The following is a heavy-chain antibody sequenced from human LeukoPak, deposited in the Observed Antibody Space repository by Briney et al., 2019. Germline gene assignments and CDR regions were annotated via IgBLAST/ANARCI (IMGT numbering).Heavy chain of an antibody. D-gene: IGHD6-19*01. CDR3: PRQSYASGWNPFDY. CDR2: ISGSGGST. Sequence: GGSLRLSCAASGFTFSSYAMSWVRQAPGKGLEWVSVISGSGGSTYNADSVKGRFTISRDNSKNTLYLQMNSLRAEDTAVYYCPRQSYASGWNPFDYWGQGILVTVSS. J-gene: IGHJ4*02. CDR1: GFTFSSYA. V-gene: IGHV3-23*01.